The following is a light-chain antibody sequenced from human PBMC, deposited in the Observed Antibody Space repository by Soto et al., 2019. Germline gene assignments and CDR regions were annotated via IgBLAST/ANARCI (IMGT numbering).Light chain of an antibody. Sequence: DIQTTQSPSTLSGSVGDRVTITCLASQTISSCLAWYQQKPGKAPKLLIYKASTLKSGVPSRFSGSGSGTEFTLTIRSLQPDDFATYYCKNYNSYSEAFGQGTKVDIK. CDR1: QTISSC. V-gene: IGKV1-5*03. CDR3: KNYNSYSEA. J-gene: IGKJ1*01. CDR2: KAS.